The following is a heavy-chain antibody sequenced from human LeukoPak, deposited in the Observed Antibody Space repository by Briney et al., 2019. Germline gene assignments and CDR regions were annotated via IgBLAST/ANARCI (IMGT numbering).Heavy chain of an antibody. Sequence: SETLSLTCTVSGGSISSSTYYWGWIRQPPGKGLEWIGNIYYDGSTYYNPSLKSRVTISIDTSKNQFSLKLSSVTAADTAVYYCARDRGWWPHYAFDIWGHGTMVTVSS. CDR1: GGSISSSTYY. V-gene: IGHV4-39*07. CDR2: IYYDGST. CDR3: ARDRGWWPHYAFDI. J-gene: IGHJ3*02. D-gene: IGHD3-10*01.